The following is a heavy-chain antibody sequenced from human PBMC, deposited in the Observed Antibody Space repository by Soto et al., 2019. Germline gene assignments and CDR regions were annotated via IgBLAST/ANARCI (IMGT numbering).Heavy chain of an antibody. CDR1: GYTFSSYD. Sequence: QVQLVQSGAEVKKPGASVKVSCKASGYTFSSYDIIWVRQATGQGLEWMGWMNPNSGHAGFAQKFQGRVTLTRNTSISTAYMELSGLTSEDTALYFCARRLSSSTYYYYLDVWGKGTTVTVSS. V-gene: IGHV1-8*01. CDR2: MNPNSGHA. D-gene: IGHD6-6*01. J-gene: IGHJ6*03. CDR3: ARRLSSSTYYYYLDV.